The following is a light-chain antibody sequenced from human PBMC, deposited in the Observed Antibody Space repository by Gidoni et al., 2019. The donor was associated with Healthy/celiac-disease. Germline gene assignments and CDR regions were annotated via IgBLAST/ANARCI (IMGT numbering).Light chain of an antibody. Sequence: LTQPASVSGSPGQSITIPCTGTSSDVGGYNYVSWYQQHPGKAPKLMIYDVSKRPSGVSNRFSGSKSGNTASLTISGLQAEDEADYYCSSYTSSSPVVFGGGTKLTVL. CDR2: DVS. CDR3: SSYTSSSPVV. J-gene: IGLJ2*01. V-gene: IGLV2-14*03. CDR1: SSDVGGYNY.